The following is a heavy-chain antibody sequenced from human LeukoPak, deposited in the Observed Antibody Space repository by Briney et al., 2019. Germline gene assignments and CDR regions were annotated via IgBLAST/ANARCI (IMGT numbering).Heavy chain of an antibody. CDR3: AKGGYYDSSGYFTIDY. V-gene: IGHV3-30*18. J-gene: IGHJ4*02. CDR2: ISYDGSNK. D-gene: IGHD3-22*01. CDR1: GFTFSSYG. Sequence: GRSLRLSCAASGFTFSSYGMHWVRQAPGKGLEWVAVISYDGSNKYYADSVKGRFTISRDNSKNTLYLQMNSLRAEDTAVYYCAKGGYYDSSGYFTIDYWGQGTLVTVSP.